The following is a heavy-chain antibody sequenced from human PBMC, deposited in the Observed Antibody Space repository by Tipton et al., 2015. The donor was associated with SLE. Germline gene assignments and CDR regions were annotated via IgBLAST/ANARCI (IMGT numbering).Heavy chain of an antibody. Sequence: TLSLTCTVSGGSISSSSYYWGWIRQPPGKGLEWIGSIYYSGSTYYNPSLKSRVTISVDRSKNQFSLKLSSVTAADTTVYYCARAGVGSSGWYFDYWGQGTLVTVSS. CDR1: GGSISSSSYY. J-gene: IGHJ4*02. D-gene: IGHD6-19*01. CDR3: ARAGVGSSGWYFDY. V-gene: IGHV4-39*07. CDR2: IYYSGST.